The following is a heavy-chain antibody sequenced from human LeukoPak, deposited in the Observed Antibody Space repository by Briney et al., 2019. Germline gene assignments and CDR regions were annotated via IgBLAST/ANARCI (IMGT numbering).Heavy chain of an antibody. CDR1: GFTFNNYW. Sequence: ESLRLSCAASGFTFNNYWMHWVRQAPGKGLVWVSRINSDGSSTGYADSVRGRFTISRDTAKNTLYLQMNSVRVEDTAMYYCAREEYSVRRGARLDHWGQGTLVIVSS. CDR2: INSDGSST. D-gene: IGHD4-11*01. CDR3: AREEYSVRRGARLDH. J-gene: IGHJ4*02. V-gene: IGHV3-74*01.